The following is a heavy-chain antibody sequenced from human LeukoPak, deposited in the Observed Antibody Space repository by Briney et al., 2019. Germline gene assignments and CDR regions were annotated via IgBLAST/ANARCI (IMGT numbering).Heavy chain of an antibody. J-gene: IGHJ4*02. CDR2: ISAYNGNT. D-gene: IGHD6-19*01. Sequence: ASVNVSFMASVYTFTNYGISWVRQAPGQGLEWMGWISAYNGNTNYAQKLQGRVTMTTDTSTSTAYMELRSLSSDDTAVYYCARASPSGWSPFDYWGQGTLVTVSS. V-gene: IGHV1-18*01. CDR3: ARASPSGWSPFDY. CDR1: VYTFTNYG.